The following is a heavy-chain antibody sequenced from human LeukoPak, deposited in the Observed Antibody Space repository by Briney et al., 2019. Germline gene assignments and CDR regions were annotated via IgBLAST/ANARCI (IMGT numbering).Heavy chain of an antibody. Sequence: GGSLRLSCAASGFTFSSYWMHWVRQAPGKGLEWVAVISYDGSNKYYADSVKGRFTISRDNSKNTLYLQINSLRAEDTAVYYCAREGYCTGGSCPDSFDYWGQGTLVTVSS. J-gene: IGHJ4*02. V-gene: IGHV3-30*03. CDR2: ISYDGSNK. CDR3: AREGYCTGGSCPDSFDY. CDR1: GFTFSSYW. D-gene: IGHD2-15*01.